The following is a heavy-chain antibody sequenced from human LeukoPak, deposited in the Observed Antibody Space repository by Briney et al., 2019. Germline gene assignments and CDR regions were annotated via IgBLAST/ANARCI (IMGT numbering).Heavy chain of an antibody. V-gene: IGHV3-30*02. J-gene: IGHJ4*02. CDR3: GRDVSDTVVVITHNFDF. CDR2: IRHDGTNK. Sequence: GGSLRLSCAACGFTFNSYGMHWVRRAPGKGLEWVAFIRHDGTNKYYADSVKGRFTISRDNSKNTLFLQMSSLRVEDTAVYYCGRDVSDTVVVITHNFDFWGQGTLVTVSS. D-gene: IGHD3-22*01. CDR1: GFTFNSYG.